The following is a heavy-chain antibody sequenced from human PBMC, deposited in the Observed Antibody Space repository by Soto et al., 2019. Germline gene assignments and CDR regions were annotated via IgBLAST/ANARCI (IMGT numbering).Heavy chain of an antibody. CDR3: ATRITVFGLLIPPFDP. CDR2: INHTGGT. Sequence: PSESLAITCAVYGGSVNGYYWNWMRQPPGKGLEWIGEINHTGGTHYNPSLKSRVTMSVDTSKNQFSLRLSSVTAADTAIYYCATRITVFGLLIPPFDPWGPVTQVTVS. J-gene: IGHJ5*02. V-gene: IGHV4-34*01. CDR1: GGSVNGYY. D-gene: IGHD3-3*01.